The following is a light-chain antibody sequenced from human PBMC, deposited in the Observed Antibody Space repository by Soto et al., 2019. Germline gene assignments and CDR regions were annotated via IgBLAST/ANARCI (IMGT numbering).Light chain of an antibody. J-gene: IGLJ1*01. CDR3: NSYTSRYTFV. CDR2: SHD. V-gene: IGLV1-44*01. CDR1: TSNIGSNT. Sequence: QSVLTQPPSASGTPGQRVTISCSGSTSNIGSNTVNWYQQLPGTAPKLLIYSHDRRPSGVPDRFSGSKSGTSASLAISGLQSEDEADYYCNSYTSRYTFVLGTGTKLTVL.